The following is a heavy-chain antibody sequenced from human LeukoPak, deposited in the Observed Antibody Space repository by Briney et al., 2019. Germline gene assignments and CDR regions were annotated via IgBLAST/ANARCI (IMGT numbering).Heavy chain of an antibody. CDR2: INPSGGST. CDR1: GYTFTSYY. J-gene: IGHJ6*02. Sequence: ASVKVSCKASGYTFTSYYMHWVRQTPGQGLEWMGIINPSGGSTSYAQKFQGRVTMTRDTSTSTVYMELSSLRSEDTAVYYCARDEGGQALIAITINYYYYGMDVWGQGTTVTVSS. D-gene: IGHD3-10*01. V-gene: IGHV1-46*01. CDR3: ARDEGGQALIAITINYYYYGMDV.